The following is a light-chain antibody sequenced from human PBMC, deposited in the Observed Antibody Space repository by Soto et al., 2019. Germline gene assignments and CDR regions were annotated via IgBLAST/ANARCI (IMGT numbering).Light chain of an antibody. CDR1: SSDVGGYNY. V-gene: IGLV2-14*01. J-gene: IGLJ1*01. CDR3: SSYTSSSTYV. CDR2: EVS. Sequence: QSVLTQPASVSGSPGQSITISCTGTSSDVGGYNYVSWYQQHPGKAPKLMIYEVSNRPSGVSNRFSGSNSGNTASLTISGLQAEDEADDYCSSYTSSSTYVFGTGTKVTV.